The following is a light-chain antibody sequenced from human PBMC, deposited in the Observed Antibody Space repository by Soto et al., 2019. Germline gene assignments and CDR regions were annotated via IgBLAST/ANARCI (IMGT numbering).Light chain of an antibody. Sequence: QSALTQPPSASGSPGQSVTISCTGTSSDVGGYNYVSWYQQHPGKAPKLMIYEVSKRPSGVPDRFSGSKSGNTASLTVSGLQAEDDADYYCSSYAGSNNFDVVFGVVTKLTVL. CDR1: SSDVGGYNY. V-gene: IGLV2-8*01. CDR3: SSYAGSNNFDVV. J-gene: IGLJ2*01. CDR2: EVS.